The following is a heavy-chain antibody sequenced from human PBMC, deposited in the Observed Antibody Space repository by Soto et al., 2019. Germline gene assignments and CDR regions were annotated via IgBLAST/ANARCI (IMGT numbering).Heavy chain of an antibody. J-gene: IGHJ4*02. CDR2: IYPGDSDT. Sequence: PGESLKISCEGSGYSFAKYWIAWVRQMPGKGLEWMGVIYPGDSDTRYSPSFQGQVTISADKFISTAYLQWSSLKASDTAMYYCARSDSSTWFVDHWGQGTEVTVSS. CDR3: ARSDSSTWFVDH. V-gene: IGHV5-51*01. CDR1: GYSFAKYW. D-gene: IGHD6-13*01.